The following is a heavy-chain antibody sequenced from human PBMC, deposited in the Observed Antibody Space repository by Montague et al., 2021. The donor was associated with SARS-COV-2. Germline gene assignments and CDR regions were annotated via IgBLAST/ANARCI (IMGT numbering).Heavy chain of an antibody. Sequence: TLSLTCTVSGGSINSPGYYWSWIRQPAGKGLEWIGRIYTSGTTNYNPSLKSRVTISVDTSKNQFSLKLTSVTAADTAVYYCARFTAVTSSLDFWGQGTLVPVSS. CDR2: IYTSGTT. D-gene: IGHD4-17*01. V-gene: IGHV4-61*02. CDR3: ARFTAVTSSLDF. CDR1: GGSINSPGYY. J-gene: IGHJ4*02.